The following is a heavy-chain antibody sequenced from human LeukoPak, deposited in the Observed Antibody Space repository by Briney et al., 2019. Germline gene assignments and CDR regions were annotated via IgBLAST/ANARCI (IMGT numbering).Heavy chain of an antibody. D-gene: IGHD6-19*01. CDR3: AKEGGSGWSFFDY. J-gene: IGHJ4*02. V-gene: IGHV3-23*01. Sequence: GGSLRLSCAASGFXFSSYAISWVRQAPGKGLEWVSGISVSAGTTYYADSVKGRFTISRDNSRNTLFLQLNSLRADDTVVYYCAKEGGSGWSFFDYWSQGTLVTVSS. CDR1: GFXFSSYA. CDR2: ISVSAGTT.